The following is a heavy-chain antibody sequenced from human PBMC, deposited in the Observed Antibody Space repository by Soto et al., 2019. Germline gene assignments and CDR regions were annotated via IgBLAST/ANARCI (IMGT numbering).Heavy chain of an antibody. CDR3: AKELRGVLDY. J-gene: IGHJ4*02. CDR1: VLTVSSNY. Sequence: WGSLLLSCAASVLTVSSNYMSWVRQAPGKGLEWVSVLYSDGKTYYADSVKGRFTISRDNSKKTLYLQMNSLRGEDRAVYYCAKELRGVLDYWGQGTMVTVSS. D-gene: IGHD3-10*01. CDR2: LYSDGKT. V-gene: IGHV3-66*02.